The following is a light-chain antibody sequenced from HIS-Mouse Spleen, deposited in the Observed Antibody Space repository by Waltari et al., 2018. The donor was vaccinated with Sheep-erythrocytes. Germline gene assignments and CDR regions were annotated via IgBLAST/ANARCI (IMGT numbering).Light chain of an antibody. CDR1: SSDVGGYNY. V-gene: IGLV2-11*01. CDR2: DVS. J-gene: IGLJ2*01. Sequence: QSALTQPRSVSGSPGQSVTISCTGTSSDVGGYNYVSWYQQHPGKAPKIMIYDVSKLPSWVPDRFSGSKSGNTASLTISGLQAEDEADYYCCSYAGSYTLVFGGGTKLTVL. CDR3: CSYAGSYTLV.